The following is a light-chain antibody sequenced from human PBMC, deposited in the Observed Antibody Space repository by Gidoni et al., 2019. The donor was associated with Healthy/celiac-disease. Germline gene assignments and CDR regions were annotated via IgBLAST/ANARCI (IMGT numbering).Light chain of an antibody. Sequence: EIVMTQSPDSLAVSLGERATINCKSSQSVLYSSNNKNYLAWYQQKPGQPPKLLIYWASTRESGVPDRFSGSGSGTDFTLTISSLHAEDVAVYYCQQYYSTPLTFGGGTKVEIK. CDR1: QSVLYSSNNKNY. J-gene: IGKJ4*01. CDR3: QQYYSTPLT. V-gene: IGKV4-1*01. CDR2: WAS.